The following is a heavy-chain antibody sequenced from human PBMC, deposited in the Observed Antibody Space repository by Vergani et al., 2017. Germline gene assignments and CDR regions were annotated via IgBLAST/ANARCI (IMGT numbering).Heavy chain of an antibody. CDR2: SNTSGGST. CDR1: GYTFTSYY. D-gene: IGHD2-15*01. J-gene: IGHJ4*02. V-gene: IGHV1-46*03. Sequence: QVQLVQSGAEVKKPGASVKVSCKASGYTFTSYYMHWVRQAPGQGLEWMGISNTSGGSTSYAQKFQGRVTMTRDTSTSTVYMELSSLRSEDTAVYYCARDGSLLTRGFRYWGQGTLVTVSS. CDR3: ARDGSLLTRGFRY.